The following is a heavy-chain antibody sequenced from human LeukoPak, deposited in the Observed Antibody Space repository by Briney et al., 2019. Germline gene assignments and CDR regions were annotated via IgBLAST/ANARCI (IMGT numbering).Heavy chain of an antibody. V-gene: IGHV4-34*01. D-gene: IGHD2/OR15-2a*01. CDR3: ARIRCSPTDNTCYNY. CDR1: GVSFSGNY. CDR2: IYHSRYT. J-gene: IGHJ4*02. Sequence: SETLSLTCAVHGVSFSGNYWSWIRQSPEKGLQWIGEIYHSRYTTYNPSLKSRVTISADTSENQLSLRLTSVTAADTALYYCARIRCSPTDNTCYNYWGQATLVTVSS.